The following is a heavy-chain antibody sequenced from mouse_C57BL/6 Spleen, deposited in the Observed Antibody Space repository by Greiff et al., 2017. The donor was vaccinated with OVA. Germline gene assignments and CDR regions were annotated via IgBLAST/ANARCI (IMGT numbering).Heavy chain of an antibody. Sequence: VQLQQSVAELVRPGASVKLSCTASGFNIKNTYMHWVKQRPEQGLEWIGRIDPANGNTKYAPKFQGKATITADTSSNTAYLQLSSLTSEDTATYYCVRSFYGNLLSFDYWGQGTTLTVSS. CDR1: GFNIKNTY. CDR2: IDPANGNT. CDR3: VRSFYGNLLSFDY. D-gene: IGHD2-1*01. V-gene: IGHV14-3*01. J-gene: IGHJ2*01.